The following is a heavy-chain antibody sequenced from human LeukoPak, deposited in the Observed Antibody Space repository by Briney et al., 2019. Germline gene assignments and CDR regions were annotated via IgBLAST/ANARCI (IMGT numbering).Heavy chain of an antibody. D-gene: IGHD6-13*01. CDR3: ARLAAAATRQDY. Sequence: SGTLSLTCTVSGGSISSTSFYWGWIRQPPGKGLEWIGNIYYSGSTYYNPSLKNRVTISVDTSKNQFSLKLSSVTAADTAVYYCARLAAAATRQDYWGQGTLVTVSS. CDR2: IYYSGST. CDR1: GGSISSTSFY. J-gene: IGHJ4*02. V-gene: IGHV4-39*07.